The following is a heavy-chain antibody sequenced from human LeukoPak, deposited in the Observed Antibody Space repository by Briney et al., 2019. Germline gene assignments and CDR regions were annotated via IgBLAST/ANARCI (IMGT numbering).Heavy chain of an antibody. CDR2: NSGGST. CDR3: AKDLGSSGWYIDY. J-gene: IGHJ4*02. D-gene: IGHD6-19*01. V-gene: IGHV3-23*01. Sequence: GGSLRLSCAAAGFTFSSYAVYWVRQAPGKGLEWVSSNSGGSTYYADSVKGRFTISRDNSKNTLELQMNSLRDEDTAVYYCAKDLGSSGWYIDYWGQGTLVTVSS. CDR1: GFTFSSYA.